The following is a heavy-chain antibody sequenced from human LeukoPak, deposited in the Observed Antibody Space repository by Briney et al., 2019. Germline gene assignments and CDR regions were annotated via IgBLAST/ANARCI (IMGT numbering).Heavy chain of an antibody. CDR2: INPNSGDT. D-gene: IGHD2-2*01. V-gene: IGHV1-2*02. Sequence: GASVKVSCKASVYTFTGYFMHWVRQAPGQGLEWMGWINPNSGDTKYAQRFQGRVTMTRDTSISTAYVELSRLRSDDTAFYYCARDYCSTTSCFDFWGQGTLVTVSS. CDR3: ARDYCSTTSCFDF. J-gene: IGHJ4*02. CDR1: VYTFTGYF.